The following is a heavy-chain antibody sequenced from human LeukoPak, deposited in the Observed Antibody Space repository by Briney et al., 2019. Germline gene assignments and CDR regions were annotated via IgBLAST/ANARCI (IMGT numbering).Heavy chain of an antibody. CDR1: GGSISSYY. J-gene: IGHJ4*02. D-gene: IGHD2-21*02. V-gene: IGHV4-59*01. CDR2: IYYSGST. Sequence: SETLSLICTVSGGSISSYYWSWIRQPPGKGLEWIGYIYYSGSTNYNPSLKSRVTISVDTSKNQFSLKLSSVTAADTAVYYCARAPYCGGDCPIDYWGQGTLVTVSS. CDR3: ARAPYCGGDCPIDY.